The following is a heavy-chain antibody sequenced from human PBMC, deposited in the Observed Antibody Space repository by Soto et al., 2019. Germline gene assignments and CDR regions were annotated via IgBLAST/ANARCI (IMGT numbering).Heavy chain of an antibody. CDR1: GYTFTSYD. D-gene: IGHD2-15*01. CDR3: ARIYCSGGSCYSGINYGMDV. Sequence: HVQLVQSGAEVKKPGASVKVSCKASGYTFTSYDISWVRQAPGQGLEWMGWINAYNGNTNYVQKLQGRVTMTADTSTSRAYMELRSLRSDDTAVYYCARIYCSGGSCYSGINYGMDVWGQGTTVTVSS. J-gene: IGHJ6*02. V-gene: IGHV1-18*01. CDR2: INAYNGNT.